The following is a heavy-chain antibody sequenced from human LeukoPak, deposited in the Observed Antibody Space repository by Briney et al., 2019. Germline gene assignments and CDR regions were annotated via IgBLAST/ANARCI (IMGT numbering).Heavy chain of an antibody. V-gene: IGHV3-53*04. Sequence: QSGGSLRLSCAASEFTASSNCMSWVRQAPGKGLEWDSVIYSGGSTYYADSAKGRFTISRHNPKNTLDLQMNRLRGEDTAVYYCATIGGDYVSFDNWGQGTLVTVTS. CDR1: EFTASSNC. CDR3: ATIGGDYVSFDN. D-gene: IGHD4-17*01. CDR2: IYSGGST. J-gene: IGHJ4*02.